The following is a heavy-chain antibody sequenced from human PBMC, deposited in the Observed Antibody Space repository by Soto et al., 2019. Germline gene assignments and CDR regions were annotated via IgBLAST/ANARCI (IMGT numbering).Heavy chain of an antibody. D-gene: IGHD3-9*01. Sequence: EVQLVESGGGWVQPGGSLRLSCAASGFTFSDHYMDWVRQAPGKGLEWVGRTRNKANSYTTEYAASVKGRFTISRDDSKHSLYLQMSSLKTEDTAVYFCARRGAGYYYVDYWGQGTLVTVSS. CDR1: GFTFSDHY. J-gene: IGHJ4*02. V-gene: IGHV3-72*01. CDR3: ARRGAGYYYVDY. CDR2: TRNKANSYTT.